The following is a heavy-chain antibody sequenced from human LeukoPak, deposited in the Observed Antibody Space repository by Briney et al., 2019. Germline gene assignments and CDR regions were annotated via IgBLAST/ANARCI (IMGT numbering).Heavy chain of an antibody. J-gene: IGHJ4*02. V-gene: IGHV1-2*02. CDR1: GYTFTGYY. CDR3: ARGGFRDGYNLHDY. D-gene: IGHD5-24*01. CDR2: INPNSGGT. Sequence: ASVKVSCKASGYTFTGYYMHWVRQAPGQGLEWMGWINPNSGGTNYAQKFQGRVTMTRDTSISTAYMELSRLRSDGTAVYYCARGGFRDGYNLHDYWGQGTLVTVSS.